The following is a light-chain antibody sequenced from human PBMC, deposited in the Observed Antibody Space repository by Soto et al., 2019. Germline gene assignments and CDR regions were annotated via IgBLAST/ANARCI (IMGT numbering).Light chain of an antibody. CDR3: RQYNNWPFT. CDR2: GAS. Sequence: IVMTQSPATLSVSPGERATLSCRASQSVSSNLAWYQQKPGQAPRLLIYGASTRATGIPARFSGGGSGTEFTLTISSLQSEDFAVYYCRQYNNWPFTFGPGTKVDIK. V-gene: IGKV3-15*01. J-gene: IGKJ3*01. CDR1: QSVSSN.